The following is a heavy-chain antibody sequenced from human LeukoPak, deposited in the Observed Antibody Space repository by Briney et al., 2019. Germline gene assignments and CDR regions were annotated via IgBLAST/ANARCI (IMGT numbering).Heavy chain of an antibody. Sequence: GGSLRLSCAASGFTFHDYGMNWVRQAPGKGLEWVSYISSGSSTRCYGDSVKGRFTISRDNAKNSLYLQMNSLRDEDTAVYYCARFRPDRAKYGSGSYWVSCAFDIWGQGTMVTVSS. V-gene: IGHV3-48*02. CDR2: ISSGSSTR. J-gene: IGHJ3*02. CDR3: ARFRPDRAKYGSGSYWVSCAFDI. CDR1: GFTFHDYG. D-gene: IGHD3-10*01.